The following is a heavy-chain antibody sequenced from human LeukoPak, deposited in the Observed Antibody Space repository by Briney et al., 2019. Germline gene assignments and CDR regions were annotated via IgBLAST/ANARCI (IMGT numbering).Heavy chain of an antibody. V-gene: IGHV5-51*01. CDR2: IYPAGSQT. CDR3: ARRNYSSVWFDP. J-gene: IGHJ5*02. CDR1: SYSFTNYW. Sequence: GESLMISCQASSYSFTNYWIGWVRQVPGKGLEWMGLIYPAGSQTIYSPSFQGQVTISVDKSTRTAYLQWSTLKASDTAMYYCARRNYSSVWFDPWGQGTVVTVSS. D-gene: IGHD1-7*01.